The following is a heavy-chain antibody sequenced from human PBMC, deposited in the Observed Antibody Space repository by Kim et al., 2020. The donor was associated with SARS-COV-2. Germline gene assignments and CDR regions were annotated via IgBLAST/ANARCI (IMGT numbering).Heavy chain of an antibody. CDR3: ARDLSGSQDM. J-gene: IGHJ3*02. V-gene: IGHV3-74*01. CDR2: T. Sequence: TNYADSVEGRVTSSRDNARNTIYLQLDRRRGEDTAVYYCARDLSGSQDMWGQGTMVTVSS. D-gene: IGHD1-26*01.